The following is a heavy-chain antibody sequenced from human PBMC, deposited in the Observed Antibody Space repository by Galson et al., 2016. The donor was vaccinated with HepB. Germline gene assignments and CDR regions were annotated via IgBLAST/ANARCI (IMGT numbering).Heavy chain of an antibody. J-gene: IGHJ6*02. CDR3: ARGRGVDV. V-gene: IGHV3-7*03. Sequence: SLRLSCAASGFTFSSYSMTWVRQAPGKGLEWVANIKQDGSEKYYVDSMKGRFTISRGNAKNSLYLQMNSLRGEDTAVYYCARGRGVDVWGQGTTVTVSS. CDR2: IKQDGSEK. CDR1: GFTFSSYS.